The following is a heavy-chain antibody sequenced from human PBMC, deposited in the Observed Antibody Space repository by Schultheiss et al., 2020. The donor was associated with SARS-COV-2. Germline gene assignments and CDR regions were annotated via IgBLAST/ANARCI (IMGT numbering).Heavy chain of an antibody. CDR2: INHSGNT. CDR1: GGSFSGYY. CDR3: TRGTEADFDY. V-gene: IGHV4-34*01. J-gene: IGHJ4*02. Sequence: SETLSLTCAVYGGSFSGYYWSWIRQTPGKGLEWIGEINHSGNTNYNPSLKSQVTISVDTSKNQFSLHLNSVTPEDTAVYYCTRGTEADFDYWGQGTLVTVSS.